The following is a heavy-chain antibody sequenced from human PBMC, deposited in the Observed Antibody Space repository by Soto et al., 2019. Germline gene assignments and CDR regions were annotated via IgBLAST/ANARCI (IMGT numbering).Heavy chain of an antibody. V-gene: IGHV4-31*03. Sequence: SETLSLTCTVSGGSISSGGYYWSWIRQHPGKGLEWIGYIYYSGSTYYNPSLKSRVTISVDTSKNQFSLKLSSVTAADTAVYYCARDDAAAAGTDYYYGMDVWGQGTTVTVSS. D-gene: IGHD6-13*01. J-gene: IGHJ6*02. CDR2: IYYSGST. CDR3: ARDDAAAAGTDYYYGMDV. CDR1: GGSISSGGYY.